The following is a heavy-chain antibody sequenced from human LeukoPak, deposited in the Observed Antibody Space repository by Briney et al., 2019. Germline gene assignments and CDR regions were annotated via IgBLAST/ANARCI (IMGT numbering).Heavy chain of an antibody. Sequence: PSETLSLTCTVSGGSISSYYWSWIRQPAGKGLEWIGRIYTSGSTNYNPSPKSRVTMSVDTSKNQFSLKLSSVTAADTAVYYCARDFGYGRLRDYGMDVWGQGTTVTVSS. CDR2: IYTSGST. CDR1: GGSISSYY. D-gene: IGHD5-12*01. CDR3: ARDFGYGRLRDYGMDV. J-gene: IGHJ6*02. V-gene: IGHV4-4*07.